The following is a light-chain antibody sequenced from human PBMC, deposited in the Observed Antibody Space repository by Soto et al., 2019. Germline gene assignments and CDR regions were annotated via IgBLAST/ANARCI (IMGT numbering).Light chain of an antibody. Sequence: DNQMTQYPSTLSAYVEDRVTITCRASQSISSWLAWYQQKPGKAPKPLIYKASSLESGVPSRFSGSGSGTEFTLTICSLQPDDFATYYCQQYNSSPRFGQGTKVDIK. CDR3: QQYNSSPR. J-gene: IGKJ1*01. CDR2: KAS. CDR1: QSISSW. V-gene: IGKV1-5*03.